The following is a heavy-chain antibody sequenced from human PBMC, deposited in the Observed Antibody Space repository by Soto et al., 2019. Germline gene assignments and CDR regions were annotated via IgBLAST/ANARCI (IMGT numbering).Heavy chain of an antibody. CDR1: GFTFSSYA. Sequence: GGSLRLSCAASGFTFSSYAMSWVRQAPGKGLEWVSAISGSGGSTYYADSVKGRFTISRDNSKNTLYLQMNSLRAEDTAVYYCAKELGLHSSSWTDYYYGMDVWGQGTTVTVSS. CDR3: AKELGLHSSSWTDYYYGMDV. J-gene: IGHJ6*02. D-gene: IGHD6-13*01. V-gene: IGHV3-23*01. CDR2: ISGSGGST.